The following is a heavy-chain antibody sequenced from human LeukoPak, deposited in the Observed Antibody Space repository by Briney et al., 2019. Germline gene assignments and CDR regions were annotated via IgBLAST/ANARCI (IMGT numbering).Heavy chain of an antibody. D-gene: IGHD2-2*01. CDR3: AKEALNCSSTSRYVRGRSGMDV. V-gene: IGHV3-30*18. J-gene: IGHJ6*02. Sequence: GGSLRLSCAASGFTFSSYGMHWVRQAPGKGLEWVAVISYDGSNKYYADSVKGRFTISRDNSKNTLYLQMNSLRAEDTAVYYCAKEALNCSSTSRYVRGRSGMDVWGQGTTVTVSS. CDR1: GFTFSSYG. CDR2: ISYDGSNK.